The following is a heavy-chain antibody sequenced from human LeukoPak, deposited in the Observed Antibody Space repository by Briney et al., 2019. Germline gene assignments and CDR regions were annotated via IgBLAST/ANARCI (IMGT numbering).Heavy chain of an antibody. Sequence: GGSLRLSCAASGFTFDDYAMHWVRQAPGKGLEWVSGISWNSGSIGYADSVKGRFTISRDNAKNSLYLQMNSLRAEDTALYYYAKDHAGTFRPHYYYYHYGMDVWGQGTTVTVSS. V-gene: IGHV3-9*01. D-gene: IGHD1-7*01. CDR3: AKDHAGTFRPHYYYYHYGMDV. J-gene: IGHJ6*02. CDR2: ISWNSGSI. CDR1: GFTFDDYA.